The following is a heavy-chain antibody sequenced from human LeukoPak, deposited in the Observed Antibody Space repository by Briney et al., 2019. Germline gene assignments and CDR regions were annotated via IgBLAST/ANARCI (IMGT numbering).Heavy chain of an antibody. CDR2: IYYSGST. D-gene: IGHD4-17*01. CDR3: ARDLYGDWGSGYFDY. CDR1: GGSISSYY. Sequence: PSETLSLTCSVSGGSISSYYWSWIRQPPGKGLEWIGYIYYSGSTNYNPSLKSRVTISVDTSKNQFSLKLSSVTAADTAVYYCARDLYGDWGSGYFDYWGQGTLVTVSS. V-gene: IGHV4-59*01. J-gene: IGHJ4*02.